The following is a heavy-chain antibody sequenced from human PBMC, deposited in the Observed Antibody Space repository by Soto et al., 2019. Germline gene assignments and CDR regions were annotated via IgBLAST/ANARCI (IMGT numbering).Heavy chain of an antibody. CDR3: ARDSGQWTYYYGMDV. D-gene: IGHD2-8*01. CDR1: GYTFTSYG. V-gene: IGHV1-18*04. CDR2: ISAYNGNT. Sequence: ASVKVSCKASGYTFTSYGISGVRQAPGQGLEWMGWISAYNGNTNYAQKLQGRVTMTTDTSTSTAYMELRSLRSDDTAVYYCARDSGQWTYYYGMDVWGQGTTVTVSS. J-gene: IGHJ6*02.